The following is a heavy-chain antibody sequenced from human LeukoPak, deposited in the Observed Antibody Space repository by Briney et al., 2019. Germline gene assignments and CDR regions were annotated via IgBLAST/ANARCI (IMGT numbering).Heavy chain of an antibody. D-gene: IGHD3-16*01. CDR3: AKDLIGRVPILGRGYQYGMDV. J-gene: IGHJ6*02. CDR1: GFTFSIHA. V-gene: IGHV3-30*18. CDR2: ILYDGYNE. Sequence: VQPGRSLRLSCTGSGFTFSIHALHWVRQAPGKVLEWVAVILYDGYNEYYADSVNGRFTISRDNSKKTLFLQMNSLKPEDTALYYCAKDLIGRVPILGRGYQYGMDVWGQGTTVTVSS.